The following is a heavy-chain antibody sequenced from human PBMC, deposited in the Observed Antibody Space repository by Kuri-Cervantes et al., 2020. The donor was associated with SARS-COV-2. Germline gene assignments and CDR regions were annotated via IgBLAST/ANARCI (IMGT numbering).Heavy chain of an antibody. D-gene: IGHD1-26*01. CDR3: ASLNSGSYHSDDFDT. J-gene: IGHJ3*02. CDR1: GFTFSSYS. Sequence: GGSLRLSCAASGFTFSSYSMNWVRQAPGKGLVWVSSISGRSNFIYYADSVKGRFTISRDNAKNSLYLQMNSLRAEDTALYYCASLNSGSYHSDDFDTWGQGTMVTVSS. CDR2: ISGRSNFI. V-gene: IGHV3-21*01.